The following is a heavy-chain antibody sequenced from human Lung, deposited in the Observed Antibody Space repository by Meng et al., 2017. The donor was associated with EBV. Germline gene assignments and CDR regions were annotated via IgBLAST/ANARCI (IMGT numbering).Heavy chain of an antibody. Sequence: QVHRQESDPGLVKPSQTLSLTCAVSGGSVSSGGSYWGWIRQSPGKGLEWIGYIYYSGKNYYTPSLKRRVTISVDTSKNQFSLKLNSMTATDTAVYYCARVPYGSGVDYWGQGILVTVSS. J-gene: IGHJ4*02. D-gene: IGHD3-10*01. V-gene: IGHV4-31*11. CDR3: ARVPYGSGVDY. CDR1: GGSVSSGGSY. CDR2: IYYSGKN.